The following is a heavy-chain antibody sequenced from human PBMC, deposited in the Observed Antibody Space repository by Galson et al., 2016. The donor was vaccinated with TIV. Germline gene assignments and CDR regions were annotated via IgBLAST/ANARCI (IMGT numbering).Heavy chain of an antibody. CDR2: VYSGGST. CDR1: GFSVTSHY. V-gene: IGHV3-53*01. D-gene: IGHD3-22*01. J-gene: IGHJ6*02. CDR3: ARHLSSADYFGMDV. Sequence: SLRLSCAASGFSVTSHYMSWVRQAPGKGLEWVSFVYSGGSTKYADSVKGRFTISRDSPKNTVFLQMNSLRAGDTAVYFCARHLSSADYFGMDVWGQGTTVTVSS.